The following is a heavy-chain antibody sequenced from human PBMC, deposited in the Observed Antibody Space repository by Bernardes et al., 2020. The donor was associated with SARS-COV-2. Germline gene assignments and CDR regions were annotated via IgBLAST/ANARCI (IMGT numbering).Heavy chain of an antibody. CDR2: ISSDGSFT. V-gene: IGHV3-74*01. D-gene: IGHD1-26*01. CDR1: GFTFSSDC. J-gene: IGHJ4*02. Sequence: GGTLRLSCAASGFTFSSDCMQWVRKGPGKGLVWVSSISSDGSFTDFADSVKGRFTISRDDAKSTLFLQMNSLRDEDTAIYYCVRGSLIPGIDYWGRGTLVTVSS. CDR3: VRGSLIPGIDY.